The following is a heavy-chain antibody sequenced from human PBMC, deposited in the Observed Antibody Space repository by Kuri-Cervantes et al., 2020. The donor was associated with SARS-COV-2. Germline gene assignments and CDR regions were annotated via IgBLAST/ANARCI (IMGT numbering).Heavy chain of an antibody. D-gene: IGHD6-13*01. Sequence: GGSLRLSCVASGFTFSSYWMHWVRQAPGKGLVWVSRLTNDGSDAIFADSVKGRFTISRDNAKNSLYLQMNSLRAEDTAVYYCARDPYSSSWYRYYYGMDVWGQGTTVTVSS. CDR1: GFTFSSYW. CDR2: LTNDGSDA. V-gene: IGHV3-74*01. J-gene: IGHJ6*02. CDR3: ARDPYSSSWYRYYYGMDV.